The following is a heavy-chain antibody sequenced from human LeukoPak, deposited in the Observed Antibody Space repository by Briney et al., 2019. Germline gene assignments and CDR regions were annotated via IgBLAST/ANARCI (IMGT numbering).Heavy chain of an antibody. CDR2: ISGSGGST. J-gene: IGHJ4*02. CDR3: ARSFVPYRAFDY. CDR1: GFTFSTYG. Sequence: GGSLRLSCVASGFTFSTYGMSWVRQAPGKGLEWVSAISGSGGSTYYADSVKGRFTISRDNAKNSLYLQMNSLRAEDTAVYYCARSFVPYRAFDYWGQGTLVTVSS. D-gene: IGHD3-9*01. V-gene: IGHV3-23*01.